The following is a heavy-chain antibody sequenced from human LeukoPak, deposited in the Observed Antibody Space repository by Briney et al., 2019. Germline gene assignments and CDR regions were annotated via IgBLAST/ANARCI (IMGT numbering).Heavy chain of an antibody. CDR2: IIPMFATA. D-gene: IGHD3-9*01. CDR1: GYPFSNYD. J-gene: IGHJ4*02. V-gene: IGHV1-69*13. CDR3: ARSYDILTGYYVY. Sequence: GASVKVSCKTSGYPFSNYDINWVRQAPGQGLEWMGGIIPMFATAHYAQKFQDRVTIIADESTSTAYMELSSLRSEDTAVYYCARSYDILTGYYVYWGQGSLVTVSS.